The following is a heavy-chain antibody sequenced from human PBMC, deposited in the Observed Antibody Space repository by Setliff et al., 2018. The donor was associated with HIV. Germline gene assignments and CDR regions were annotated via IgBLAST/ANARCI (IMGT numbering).Heavy chain of an antibody. CDR1: GFTFSDPA. CDR2: ISSSGDKT. V-gene: IGHV3-23*01. J-gene: IGHJ4*02. CDR3: AKDWRRPFVVLP. Sequence: GGSLRLSCAASGFTFSDPAMSWVRQAPGKGLEWVSAISSSGDKTYYADSMKGRFAISRDNAKNMLYLQMSSLRAEDTALYYCAKDWRRPFVVLPWGQGIQVTVSS. D-gene: IGHD2-2*01.